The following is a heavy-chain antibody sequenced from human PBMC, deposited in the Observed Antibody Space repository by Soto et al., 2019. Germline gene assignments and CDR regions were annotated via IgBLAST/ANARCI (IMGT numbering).Heavy chain of an antibody. CDR2: ISGSGGST. Sequence: GGSLRLSCAASGFTFSSYAMSWVRQAPGKGLEWVSAISGSGGSTYYADSVKGRFTISRDNAKNSVYLQMDSLRVEDTAVYYCAREGALKPFSSWGQGALVTVSS. V-gene: IGHV3-23*01. CDR3: AREGALKPFSS. J-gene: IGHJ5*02. CDR1: GFTFSSYA.